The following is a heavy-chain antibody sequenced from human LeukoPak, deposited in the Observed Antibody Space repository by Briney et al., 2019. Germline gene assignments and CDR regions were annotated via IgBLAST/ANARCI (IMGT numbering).Heavy chain of an antibody. V-gene: IGHV1-46*01. D-gene: IGHD6-6*01. CDR2: INPSGGFT. CDR1: GYSFSTHW. CDR3: ARRTYSSSSSLFDY. J-gene: IGHJ4*02. Sequence: ASVKVSCKASGYSFSTHWMHWVRQAPGQGLEWMGIINPSGGFTSYAQKLQGRVTVTRDMSTTTAYMELRSLRSDDTAFYYCARRTYSSSSSLFDYWGQGTLVTVSS.